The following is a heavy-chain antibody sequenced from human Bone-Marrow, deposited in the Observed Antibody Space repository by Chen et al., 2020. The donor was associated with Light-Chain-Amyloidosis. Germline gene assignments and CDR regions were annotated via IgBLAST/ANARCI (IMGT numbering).Heavy chain of an antibody. J-gene: IGHJ4*02. CDR2: IPYDGNNK. CDR3: AKDLNFGSGTFYSGYYFDY. Sequence: QVSLVESGGGVVQPGGSLRLSCVASGFTFSNYGMHWVRQAPGTGLEWVAVIPYDGNNKHYADSVQGRFTISRENSENTLYLQMSSLRAEDSAVYYCAKDLNFGSGTFYSGYYFDYWGQGTLVTVSS. V-gene: IGHV3-30*18. CDR1: GFTFSNYG. D-gene: IGHD3-10*01.